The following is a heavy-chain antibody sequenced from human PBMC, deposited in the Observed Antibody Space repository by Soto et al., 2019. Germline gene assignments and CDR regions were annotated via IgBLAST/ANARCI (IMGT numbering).Heavy chain of an antibody. CDR3: ARDYYYDSSGYYRFDY. V-gene: IGHV1-69*13. Sequence: SVKVSCKASGGTFSSYAISWVRQAPGQGLEWMGGIIPIFGTANYAQKFQGRVTITADESTSTAYMELSSLRSEDTAVYYCARDYYYDSSGYYRFDYWGQGTLVTVSS. D-gene: IGHD3-22*01. J-gene: IGHJ4*02. CDR2: IIPIFGTA. CDR1: GGTFSSYA.